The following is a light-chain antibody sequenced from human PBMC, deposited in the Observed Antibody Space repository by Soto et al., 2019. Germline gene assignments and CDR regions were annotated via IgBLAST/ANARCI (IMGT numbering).Light chain of an antibody. CDR2: AVS. CDR1: QTISNNY. J-gene: IGKJ1*01. V-gene: IGKV3-20*01. CDR3: QHQGTSPWT. Sequence: EIVLTQSPGTLTLSPGESAALSCRASQTISNNYLVWYRQKPGQAPRLLIYAVSSRAAGIPDRFSGSGSGTDFALTIARLEPEDSAVYYCQHQGTSPWTFGQGTRVEI.